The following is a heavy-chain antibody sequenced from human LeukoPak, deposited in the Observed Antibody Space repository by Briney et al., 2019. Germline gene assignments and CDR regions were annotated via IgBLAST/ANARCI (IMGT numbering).Heavy chain of an antibody. CDR3: ATSSGSYYNLYYYYGMDV. D-gene: IGHD3-10*01. V-gene: IGHV1-24*01. CDR1: GYTLTELP. J-gene: IGHJ6*04. CDR2: FDPEDGEA. Sequence: ASVKVSCKVSGYTLTELPMHWVRQAPGKGLEWMGGFDPEDGEAIYAQKFQGRVTMTEDTSTDTAYMELSSLRSEDTAVYYCATSSGSYYNLYYYYGMDVWGKGTTVTVSS.